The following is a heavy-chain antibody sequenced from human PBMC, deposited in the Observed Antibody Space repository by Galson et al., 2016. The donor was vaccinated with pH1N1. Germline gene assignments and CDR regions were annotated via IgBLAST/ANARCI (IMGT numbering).Heavy chain of an antibody. CDR3: AKDRITMIVGAGAFDI. CDR1: GFTFSSYL. Sequence: LRLSCAASGFTFSSYLMTWVRQAPGKGLEWVSTISGSGISTYYADSVKGRFTTSRDSSKNTLYLQMNSLRAEDTAIYYCAKDRITMIVGAGAFDIWGQGTTVIVSS. CDR2: ISGSGIST. V-gene: IGHV3-23*01. D-gene: IGHD3-22*01. J-gene: IGHJ3*02.